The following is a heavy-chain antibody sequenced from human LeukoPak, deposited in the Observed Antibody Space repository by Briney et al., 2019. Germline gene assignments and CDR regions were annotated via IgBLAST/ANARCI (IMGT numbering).Heavy chain of an antibody. CDR2: IYYTGST. D-gene: IGHD4-11*01. Sequence: SQTLSLTCTVSGGSISSGAYYWTWIHQHPGKGLEWIGYIYYTGSTYYNPSLKSRVTISVDTSKNQFSLKVSSVTAADTAVYYCARAPKGMTTVRYYYYYYMDVWGNGTTVTVSS. CDR3: ARAPKGMTTVRYYYYYYMDV. CDR1: GGSISSGAYY. J-gene: IGHJ6*03. V-gene: IGHV4-31*03.